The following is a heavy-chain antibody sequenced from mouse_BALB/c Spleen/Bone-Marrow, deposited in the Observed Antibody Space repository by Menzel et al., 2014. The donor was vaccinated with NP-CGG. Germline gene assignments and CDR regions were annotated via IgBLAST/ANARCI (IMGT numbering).Heavy chain of an antibody. J-gene: IGHJ3*01. CDR2: INVNGDTT. Sequence: EVMLVESGGGLVQPGGSLKLSCAASGFTFSNYGMSWVRQTPDKRLEMIATINVNGDTTYHPDSVKGRFTISGDNVKNTLYLQMSSLKSEDTAMYYCARGYDYSSWFAYWGQGTLVTVSA. CDR1: GFTFSNYG. CDR3: ARGYDYSSWFAY. D-gene: IGHD2-4*01. V-gene: IGHV5-6-3*01.